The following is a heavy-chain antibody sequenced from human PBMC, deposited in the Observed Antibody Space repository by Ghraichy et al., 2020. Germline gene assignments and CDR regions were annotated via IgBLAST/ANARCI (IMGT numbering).Heavy chain of an antibody. V-gene: IGHV4-31*03. Sequence: LSLTCTVSGGSISSGGYYWSWIRQHPGKGLEWIGYIYYSGSTYYNPSLKSRVTISVDTSKNQFSLKLSSVTAADTAVYYCARGIAAAGYAFDIWGQGTMVTVSS. J-gene: IGHJ3*02. CDR3: ARGIAAAGYAFDI. CDR1: GGSISSGGYY. CDR2: IYYSGST. D-gene: IGHD6-13*01.